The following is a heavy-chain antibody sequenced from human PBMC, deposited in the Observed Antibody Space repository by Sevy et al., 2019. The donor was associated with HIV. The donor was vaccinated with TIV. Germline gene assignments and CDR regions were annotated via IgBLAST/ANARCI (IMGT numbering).Heavy chain of an antibody. V-gene: IGHV3-53*01. Sequence: GGSLRLSCAASGFTVSSNYMSWVRQAPGKGLEWVSVIYSGGSTYYADSVKGRFTISRDNSKNRLYLQMNSLRAEDTAVYYCARDRDSGFLGYSYGRYYYGMDVWGQGTTVTVSS. J-gene: IGHJ6*02. CDR2: IYSGGST. CDR1: GFTVSSNY. D-gene: IGHD5-18*01. CDR3: ARDRDSGFLGYSYGRYYYGMDV.